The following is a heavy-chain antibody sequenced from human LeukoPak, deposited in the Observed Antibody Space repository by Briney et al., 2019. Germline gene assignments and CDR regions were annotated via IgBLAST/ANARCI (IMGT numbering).Heavy chain of an antibody. D-gene: IGHD2-2*01. CDR2: ISFSGSS. CDR1: GDSISSSSYY. Sequence: SETLSLTCTVSGDSISSSSYYWGWIRQPPGKGLEWIGSISFSGSSYYNPSLKSRVTISVDASKRQFSLKFTSVTAGDTAVYYCASQCDIVVVPAAASYFDCWGQGTLVTVSS. CDR3: ASQCDIVVVPAAASYFDC. J-gene: IGHJ4*02. V-gene: IGHV4-39*01.